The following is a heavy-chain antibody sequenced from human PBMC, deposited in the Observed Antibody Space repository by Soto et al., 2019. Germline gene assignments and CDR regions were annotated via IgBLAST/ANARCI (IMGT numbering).Heavy chain of an antibody. CDR2: IYYSGST. CDR3: ARTDYGAPGDGMDV. J-gene: IGHJ6*02. V-gene: IGHV4-61*01. D-gene: IGHD4-17*01. CDR1: GGSVSSGSYY. Sequence: PSETLSLTCTVSGGSVSSGSYYWSWIRQPPGKGLEWIGYIYYSGSTNYNPSLKSRVTISVDTSKNQFSLKLSSVTAADTAVYYCARTDYGAPGDGMDVWGQGTTVTVSS.